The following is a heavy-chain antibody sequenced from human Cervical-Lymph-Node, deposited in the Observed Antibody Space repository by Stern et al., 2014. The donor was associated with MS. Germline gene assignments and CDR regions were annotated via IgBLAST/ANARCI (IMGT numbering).Heavy chain of an antibody. CDR2: INEDGGIT. V-gene: IGHV3-74*01. CDR3: ARDLAGRDDF. Sequence: EVQLVESGGGLVQPGGSLRLSCAASGFTFSTYWMHWVRQAPGKGLVWVSRINEDGGITNYADSVKGRFTISRDNAKNTLYLQMTGLRAEDTAVYYCARDLAGRDDFWGQGTLVTVS. CDR1: GFTFSTYW. J-gene: IGHJ4*02.